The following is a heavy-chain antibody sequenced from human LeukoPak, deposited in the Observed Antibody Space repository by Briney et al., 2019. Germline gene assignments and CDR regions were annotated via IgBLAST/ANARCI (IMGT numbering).Heavy chain of an antibody. CDR2: IRYDGSNK. J-gene: IGHJ4*03. V-gene: IGHV3-30*02. D-gene: IGHD6-19*01. Sequence: GGSLRLSCAASGFTFSSYGMHWVRQAPGKGLEWVAFIRYDGSNKYYADSVKGRFTISRDNSKNTLYLQMNSLRAEDTAVYYCANNYGVAGGWYYFDYWGQGTMVTVSS. CDR3: ANNYGVAGGWYYFDY. CDR1: GFTFSSYG.